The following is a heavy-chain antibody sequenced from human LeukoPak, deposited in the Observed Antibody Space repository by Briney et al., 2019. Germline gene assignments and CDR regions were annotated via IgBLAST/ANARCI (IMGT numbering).Heavy chain of an antibody. V-gene: IGHV3-48*04. Sequence: GGSLRLSCVASGFTFRSYSMNWVRQAPGKGLEWISYIGISSGNTKYADSVKGRFTISGDNAKNSLHLQMNSLRVEDTAVYFCARDHRYAFDNWGQGSLVTVSS. CDR3: ARDHRYAFDN. CDR2: IGISSGNT. CDR1: GFTFRSYS. D-gene: IGHD5-12*01. J-gene: IGHJ4*02.